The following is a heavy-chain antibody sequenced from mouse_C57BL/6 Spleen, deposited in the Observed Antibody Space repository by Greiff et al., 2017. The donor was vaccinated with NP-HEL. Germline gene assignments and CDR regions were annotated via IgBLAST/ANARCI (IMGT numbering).Heavy chain of an antibody. D-gene: IGHD2-2*01. J-gene: IGHJ4*01. CDR3: ACIYYGYEDAKDY. Sequence: VQLQQSGPELVKPGASVKISCKASGYSFTGYYMNWVKQSPEKSLEWIGEINPSTGGTTYNQKFKAKATLTVDKSSSTAYMQLKSLTSEDSAVYYWACIYYGYEDAKDYWGQGTTVTVAS. CDR1: GYSFTGYY. V-gene: IGHV1-42*01. CDR2: INPSTGGT.